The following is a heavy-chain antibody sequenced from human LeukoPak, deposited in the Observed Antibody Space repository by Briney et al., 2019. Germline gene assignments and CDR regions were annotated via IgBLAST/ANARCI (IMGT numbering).Heavy chain of an antibody. CDR3: ARGRVTIAAAGTWSGGYFDY. CDR1: GGSFSGYY. Sequence: ASETLSLTCAVYGGSFSGYYWSWIRQPPGKGLEWIGEINHSGSTNYNPSLKSRVTISVDTSENQFSLKLSSVTAADTAVYYCARGRVTIAAAGTWSGGYFDYWGQGTLVTVSS. V-gene: IGHV4-34*01. J-gene: IGHJ4*02. D-gene: IGHD6-13*01. CDR2: INHSGST.